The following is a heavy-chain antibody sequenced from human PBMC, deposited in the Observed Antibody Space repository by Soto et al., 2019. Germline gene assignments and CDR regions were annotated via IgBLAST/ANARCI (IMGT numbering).Heavy chain of an antibody. CDR3: AKDRYSSHPGGMDV. D-gene: IGHD6-13*01. CDR1: GFTFSSYG. CDR2: ISYDGSNK. Sequence: PGGSLRLSYAASGFTFSSYGMHWVRQAPGKGLEWVAVISYDGSNKYYADSVKGRFTISRDNSKNTLYLQMNSLRAEDTAVYYCAKDRYSSHPGGMDVWGQGTTVTVSS. V-gene: IGHV3-30*18. J-gene: IGHJ6*02.